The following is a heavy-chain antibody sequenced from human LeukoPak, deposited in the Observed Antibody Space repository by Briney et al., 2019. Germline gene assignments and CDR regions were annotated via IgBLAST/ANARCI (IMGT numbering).Heavy chain of an antibody. CDR1: GFPFETNA. D-gene: IGHD4-23*01. J-gene: IGHJ5*02. V-gene: IGHV3-23*01. CDR3: ARDLYGGTVNWFDP. Sequence: GGSLRLSCATSGFPFETNAMSWVRQAPGKGLEWVATIGNTETFYADSVTGRFTISRDNSKNSLYLQMNSLRAEDTAFYYCARDLYGGTVNWFDPRGQGTLVTVSS. CDR2: IGNTET.